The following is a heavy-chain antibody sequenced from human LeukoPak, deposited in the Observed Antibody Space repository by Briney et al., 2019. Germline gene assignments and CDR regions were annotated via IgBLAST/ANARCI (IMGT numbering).Heavy chain of an antibody. V-gene: IGHV3-21*01. CDR2: ISSSSSYI. Sequence: PGGSLRLSCAASGFTFSSYSMNWVRQAPGKGLEWVSSISSSSSYIYYADSVKGRFTISRDNAKNSLYLQMNSLRAEDTAVYYCARDMSYCGGDCYEPDAFDIWGQGTMVTVSS. J-gene: IGHJ3*02. D-gene: IGHD2-21*01. CDR3: ARDMSYCGGDCYEPDAFDI. CDR1: GFTFSSYS.